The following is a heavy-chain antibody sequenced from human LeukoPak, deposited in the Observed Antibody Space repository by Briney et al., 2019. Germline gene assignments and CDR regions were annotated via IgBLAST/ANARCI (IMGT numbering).Heavy chain of an antibody. J-gene: IGHJ6*02. V-gene: IGHV1-46*01. D-gene: IGHD4-17*01. CDR2: INPSGGST. CDR3: AGTVLNYYYGMDV. Sequence: WASVTVSCTASGYTFTSYYMHWVRQAPGQGLEWMGIINPSGGSTSYAQKFQGRVTMTRDTSTSTVYMELSSLRSEDTAVYYCAGTVLNYYYGMDVWGQGTTVTVSS. CDR1: GYTFTSYY.